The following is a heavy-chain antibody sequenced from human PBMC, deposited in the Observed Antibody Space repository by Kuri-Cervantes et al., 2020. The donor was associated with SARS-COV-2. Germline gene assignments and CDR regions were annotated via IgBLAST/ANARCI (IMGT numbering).Heavy chain of an antibody. CDR3: ARQNWVEWLLSDDAFDI. CDR2: MNPDTGNA. D-gene: IGHD3-3*01. Sequence: ASVKVSCKASGYTFTNNDVNWLRQASGQGLEWMGWMNPDTGNAGYAQKFQGRVTMTRITSISTAYMELSSLRFEDAAVYYCARQNWVEWLLSDDAFDIWGQGTMVTVSS. CDR1: GYTFTNND. J-gene: IGHJ3*02. V-gene: IGHV1-8*02.